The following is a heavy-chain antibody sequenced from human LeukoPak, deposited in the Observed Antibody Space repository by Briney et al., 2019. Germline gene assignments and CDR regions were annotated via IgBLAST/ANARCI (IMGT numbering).Heavy chain of an antibody. Sequence: YPSETLSLTCTVSGGSLSSYYWSWIRQPPGKGLEWIGYIYYSGSTNYNPSLKSRVTISVDTSKNQFSLKLSSVTAADTAVYYCARHGGAGSGYDFPYYYYGMDVWGQGTTVTVSS. D-gene: IGHD5-12*01. J-gene: IGHJ6*02. V-gene: IGHV4-59*08. CDR3: ARHGGAGSGYDFPYYYYGMDV. CDR1: GGSLSSYY. CDR2: IYYSGST.